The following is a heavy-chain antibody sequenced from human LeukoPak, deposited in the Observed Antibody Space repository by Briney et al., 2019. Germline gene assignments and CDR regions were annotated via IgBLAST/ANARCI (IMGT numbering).Heavy chain of an antibody. CDR1: GYTFTIYA. V-gene: IGHV1-3*01. J-gene: IGHJ4*02. D-gene: IGHD3-10*01. CDR2: INAGNGNT. Sequence: GASVKVSCKASGYTFTIYAMHWVRQAPGQRLEWMGWINAGNGNTKYSQKFQGRVTITRDTSASTAYMELSSLRSEDTAVYYCARAPYGSGSYGYWGQGTLVTVSS. CDR3: ARAPYGSGSYGY.